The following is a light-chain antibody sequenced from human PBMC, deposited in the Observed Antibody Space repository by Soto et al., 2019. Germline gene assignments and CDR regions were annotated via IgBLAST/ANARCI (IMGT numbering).Light chain of an antibody. J-gene: IGKJ2*01. CDR3: QQSYRTPHT. CDR1: QTLSSSF. CDR2: DTS. Sequence: EIVLTQSPGTLSLSPGERATLSCRTSQTLSSSFLAWYQQTPGQAPRLLIYDTSTRAIDIPDRFSGSGSGTDFTLTISRLEPEDFATYYCQQSYRTPHTFGQGTKLETK. V-gene: IGKV3D-20*02.